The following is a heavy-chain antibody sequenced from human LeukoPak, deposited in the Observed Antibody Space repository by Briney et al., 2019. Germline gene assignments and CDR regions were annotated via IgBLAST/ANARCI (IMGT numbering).Heavy chain of an antibody. J-gene: IGHJ4*02. CDR2: ISSSGSTI. Sequence: PGGSLRLSCAASGFTFSDYYMSWIRQAPGKGLEWVSYISSSGSTIYYADSLKGRFTISRDNAKNSLYQQMNSLRAEDTAVYYCARGYYNFWSGYRAEYYFDYWGQGTLVTVSS. CDR1: GFTFSDYY. D-gene: IGHD3-3*01. V-gene: IGHV3-11*04. CDR3: ARGYYNFWSGYRAEYYFDY.